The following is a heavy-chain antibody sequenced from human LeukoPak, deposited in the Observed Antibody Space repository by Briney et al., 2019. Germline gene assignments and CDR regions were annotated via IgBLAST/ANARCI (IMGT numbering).Heavy chain of an antibody. V-gene: IGHV5-51*01. D-gene: IGHD2-15*01. Sequence: GESLKISCKGSGYSFTSYWIGWVRQMPGKGLEWMGIICPGDSDTRYSPSFQGQVTISADKSISTAYLQWSSLKASDTAMYYCARLRYCSGGSCYSFDYWGQGTLVTVSS. J-gene: IGHJ4*02. CDR2: ICPGDSDT. CDR3: ARLRYCSGGSCYSFDY. CDR1: GYSFTSYW.